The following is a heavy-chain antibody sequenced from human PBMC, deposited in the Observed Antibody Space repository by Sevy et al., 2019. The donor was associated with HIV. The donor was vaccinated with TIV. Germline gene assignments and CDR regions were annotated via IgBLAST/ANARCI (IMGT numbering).Heavy chain of an antibody. V-gene: IGHV4-30-4*01. Sequence: SETQSLTCTVSGGSISSGDYYWSWIRQPPGKGLEWIGYIYYSGSTYYNPSLKSRVTISVDTSKNQFSLKLSSVTAADTAVYYCARVGQDSSATYYFDYWGQGTLVTVSS. D-gene: IGHD3-22*01. CDR3: ARVGQDSSATYYFDY. J-gene: IGHJ4*02. CDR1: GGSISSGDYY. CDR2: IYYSGST.